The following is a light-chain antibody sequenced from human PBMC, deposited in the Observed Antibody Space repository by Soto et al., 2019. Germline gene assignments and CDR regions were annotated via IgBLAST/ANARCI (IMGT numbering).Light chain of an antibody. Sequence: DIQMTQSPSTLSASLGDRLSITCRASQSVSNWLAWYQQKPGIAPNLLIYDASTLESGVPSRFSGSGSGTEFTLTISSLQPDDFATYYCQQYKSYPWTFGQGTKV. CDR2: DAS. CDR3: QQYKSYPWT. J-gene: IGKJ1*01. CDR1: QSVSNW. V-gene: IGKV1-5*01.